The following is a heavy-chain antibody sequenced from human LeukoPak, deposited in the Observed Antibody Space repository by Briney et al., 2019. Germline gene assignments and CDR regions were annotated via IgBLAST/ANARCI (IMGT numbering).Heavy chain of an antibody. V-gene: IGHV3-21*01. CDR2: ISSSSSYI. J-gene: IGHJ5*02. CDR3: ARSAYYDFWSGYYPNWFDP. CDR1: GFSFNNYR. Sequence: GSLRLSCVASGFSFNNYRMNWVRQAPGKGLEWVSSISSSSSYIYYADSVKGRFTISRDNAKNSLYLQMNSLRAEDTAVYYCARSAYYDFWSGYYPNWFDPWGQGTLVTVSS. D-gene: IGHD3-3*01.